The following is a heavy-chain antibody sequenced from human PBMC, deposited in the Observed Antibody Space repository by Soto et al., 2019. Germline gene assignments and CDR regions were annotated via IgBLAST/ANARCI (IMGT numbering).Heavy chain of an antibody. J-gene: IGHJ4*02. CDR2: IYYSGST. V-gene: IGHV4-59*08. D-gene: IGHD4-17*01. CDR1: GGSTSSYY. Sequence: SETLSLTCTVSGGSTSSYYWSWIRQPPGKGLEWIGYIYYSGSTNYNPSLKSRVTISIDTSKNQFSLKLSSVTAADTAVYYCARAGNYGDPHFDYWGQGTLVTVPQ. CDR3: ARAGNYGDPHFDY.